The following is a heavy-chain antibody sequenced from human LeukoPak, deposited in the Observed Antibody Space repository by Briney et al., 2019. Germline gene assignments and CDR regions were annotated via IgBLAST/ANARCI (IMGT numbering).Heavy chain of an antibody. CDR1: GGSFSGYY. J-gene: IGHJ4*02. CDR2: INHSGST. D-gene: IGHD6-19*01. CDR3: ARATGYSSGWYEDY. Sequence: SETLSLTCAVYGGSFSGYYWSWIRQPPGKGLEWIGEINHSGSTNYNPSLKSRVTISVDTSKNQFSLKLSSVTAADTAVYYCARATGYSSGWYEDYWGKGTLVTVSS. V-gene: IGHV4-34*01.